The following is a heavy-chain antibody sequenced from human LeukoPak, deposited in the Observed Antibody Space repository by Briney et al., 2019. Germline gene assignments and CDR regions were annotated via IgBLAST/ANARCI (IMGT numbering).Heavy chain of an antibody. V-gene: IGHV4-38-2*02. CDR3: ARVGYSSSGNYYNDRGAFDY. D-gene: IGHD3-10*01. J-gene: IGHJ4*02. CDR1: GYSISSGYY. CDR2: IDHSGST. Sequence: YPSETLSLTCTVSGYSISSGYYWGWIRQPPGKGLEWTGSIDHSGSTYYNPSLKSRITISVDTSKNQFSLKLSSVTAADTAVYYCARVGYSSSGNYYNDRGAFDYWGQGTLVTVSS.